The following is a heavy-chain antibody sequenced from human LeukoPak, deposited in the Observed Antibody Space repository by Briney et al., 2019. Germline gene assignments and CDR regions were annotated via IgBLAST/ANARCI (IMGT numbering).Heavy chain of an antibody. CDR3: ARDRVVVVPYGMDV. CDR2: ISSSGSTI. CDR1: GYTFSDYY. Sequence: GGSLRLSCAASGYTFSDYYMTWIRQAPGKGLEWVSYISSSGSTIYYADSVKGRFTISRDNAKNSLYLQMNSLRAEDTAVYYCARDRVVVVPYGMDVWGQGTTVTVSS. D-gene: IGHD2-2*01. V-gene: IGHV3-11*01. J-gene: IGHJ6*02.